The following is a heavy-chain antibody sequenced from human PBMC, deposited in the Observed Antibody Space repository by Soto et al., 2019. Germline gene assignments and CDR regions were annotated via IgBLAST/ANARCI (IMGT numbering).Heavy chain of an antibody. D-gene: IGHD6-19*01. CDR1: GFTFSSYA. J-gene: IGHJ4*02. Sequence: EVQRLESGGGSVQPGGSLRLSCAASGFTFSSYAMRWVRQAPGKGLEWVSAISGTGSSTNYADSVEGRFTISRDNSKNTLHLQMSSLRAEDTAVYYCAKAGGIAVPGTHLDYWGQGTLVTVSS. CDR3: AKAGGIAVPGTHLDY. CDR2: ISGTGSST. V-gene: IGHV3-23*01.